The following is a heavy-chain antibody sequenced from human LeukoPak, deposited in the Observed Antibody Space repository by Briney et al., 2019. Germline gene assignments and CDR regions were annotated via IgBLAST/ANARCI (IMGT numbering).Heavy chain of an antibody. CDR1: GGSINSYY. CDR3: ARGGKATVVTM. CDR2: IYSSGST. Sequence: SETLSLTCTVSGGSINSYYWSWIRQPAGKGLEWIGRIYSSGSTNYSPSLKSRVSMSVDTSKNQFSLKLTSVTAADTAVYYCARGGKATVVTMWGQGILVTISS. J-gene: IGHJ4*02. D-gene: IGHD4-23*01. V-gene: IGHV4-4*07.